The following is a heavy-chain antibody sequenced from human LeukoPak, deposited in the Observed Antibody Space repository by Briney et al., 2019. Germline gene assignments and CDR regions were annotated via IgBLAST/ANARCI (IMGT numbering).Heavy chain of an antibody. Sequence: GRSLRLSCAAPGFTFDDYAMHWVRQAPGKGLEWVSGISWNSGSIGYADSVKGRFTISRDNAKNSLYLQMNSLRAEDTALYYCAKEVGGTTGPLGGWGQGTLVTVSS. J-gene: IGHJ4*02. CDR2: ISWNSGSI. CDR1: GFTFDDYA. D-gene: IGHD1-1*01. CDR3: AKEVGGTTGPLGG. V-gene: IGHV3-9*01.